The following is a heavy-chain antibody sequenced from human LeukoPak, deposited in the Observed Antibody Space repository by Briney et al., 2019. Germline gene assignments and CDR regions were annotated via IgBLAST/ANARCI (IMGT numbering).Heavy chain of an antibody. CDR2: IIPILGIA. CDR3: AKGYNPDHYYYSGRDV. D-gene: IGHD1-1*01. Sequence: SVKVSCKASGGTFSSYAISWVRQAPGQGLEWMGRIIPILGIANYAQKFQGRVTITADKSTSTAYMELSSLRSEDTAVYYCAKGYNPDHYYYSGRDVGAKGTTVPVS. CDR1: GGTFSSYA. V-gene: IGHV1-69*04. J-gene: IGHJ6*04.